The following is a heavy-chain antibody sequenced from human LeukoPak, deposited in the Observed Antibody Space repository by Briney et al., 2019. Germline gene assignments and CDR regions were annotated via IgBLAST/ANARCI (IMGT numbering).Heavy chain of an antibody. Sequence: ASVKVSCKASGYTFTSYGISWVRQAPGQGLEWMGWISAYNGNTNYAQKLQGRVTMTTDTSTSTAYMELRSLRSDDTAVYYCARDQVDTAMARTFDYWGQGTLVTVSS. CDR2: ISAYNGNT. J-gene: IGHJ4*02. CDR3: ARDQVDTAMARTFDY. D-gene: IGHD5-18*01. CDR1: GYTFTSYG. V-gene: IGHV1-18*01.